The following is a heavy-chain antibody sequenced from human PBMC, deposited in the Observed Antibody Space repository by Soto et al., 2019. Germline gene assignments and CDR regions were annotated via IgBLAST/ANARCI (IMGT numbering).Heavy chain of an antibody. D-gene: IGHD2-15*01. J-gene: IGHJ5*02. CDR2: IYYSGTT. Sequence: QLQLQESGPGLVKPSETLSLTCTVSGGSISSSTYYWGWIRQPPGKGLEWIGSIYYSGTTYYNPSLKSRVTMSVDTSTNQFSLKLSSVTAADTAVYYCARLSGGWYVPWGQGTLVTVSS. CDR1: GGSISSSTYY. CDR3: ARLSGGWYVP. V-gene: IGHV4-39*01.